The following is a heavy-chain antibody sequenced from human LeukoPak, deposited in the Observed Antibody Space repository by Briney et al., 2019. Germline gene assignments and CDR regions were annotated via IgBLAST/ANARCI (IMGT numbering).Heavy chain of an antibody. D-gene: IGHD3-10*01. CDR2: IMPLFNTP. CDR3: ARVDRNHFYMDV. CDR1: GDPFSSYI. Sequence: SVKVSCKPSGDPFSSYIIAWVRQAPGQGLEWMGGIMPLFNTPNYEQKFQGRLTTTADASTQTSYMELRSLTSEDTAVYYCARVDRNHFYMDVWGKGTTVTVSS. J-gene: IGHJ6*03. V-gene: IGHV1-69*01.